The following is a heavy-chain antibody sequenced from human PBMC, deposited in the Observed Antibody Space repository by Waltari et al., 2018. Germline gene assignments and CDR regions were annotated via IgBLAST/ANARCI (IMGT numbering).Heavy chain of an antibody. CDR3: AKEIYRIGRPCFDY. CDR1: GFPFGTYA. Sequence: QLLESGGGWRQAGGSLRLSCAASGFPFGTYAMSWVRQAPGKGPEWVSGITSGGGDTYYTDSVRGRFTISRDNSKNTVYLQMNSLRHEDTAVYYCAKEIYRIGRPCFDYWGQGVRVTVSS. J-gene: IGHJ4*02. V-gene: IGHV3-23*01. D-gene: IGHD6-19*01. CDR2: ITSGGGDT.